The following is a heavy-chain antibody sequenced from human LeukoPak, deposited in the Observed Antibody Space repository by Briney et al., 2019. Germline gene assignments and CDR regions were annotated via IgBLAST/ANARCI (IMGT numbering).Heavy chain of an antibody. J-gene: IGHJ4*02. V-gene: IGHV1-69*06. CDR3: ARELGVLRFLEWLPYYFDY. Sequence: SVKVSCKTSGGTFSSYAISWVRQAPGQGLEWMGRIIPIFGTANYAQKFQGRVTITADKSTSTAYMELSSLRSEDTAVYYCARELGVLRFLEWLPYYFDYWGQGTLVTVSS. CDR2: IIPIFGTA. CDR1: GGTFSSYA. D-gene: IGHD3-3*01.